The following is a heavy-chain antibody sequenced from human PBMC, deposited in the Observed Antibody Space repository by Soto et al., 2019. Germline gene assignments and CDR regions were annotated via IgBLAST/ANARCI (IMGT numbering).Heavy chain of an antibody. J-gene: IGHJ6*02. Sequence: QVQLVESGGGVVQPGRSLRLPCAASGFTFSSYGMHWVRQAPGKGLEWVAVIWYDGSNKYYADSVKGRFTISRDNSKNTLYLQMNSLRAEDTAVYYCARASRVVPAAHRDYYYYGMDVWGQGTTVTVSS. CDR3: ARASRVVPAAHRDYYYYGMDV. V-gene: IGHV3-33*01. D-gene: IGHD2-2*01. CDR2: IWYDGSNK. CDR1: GFTFSSYG.